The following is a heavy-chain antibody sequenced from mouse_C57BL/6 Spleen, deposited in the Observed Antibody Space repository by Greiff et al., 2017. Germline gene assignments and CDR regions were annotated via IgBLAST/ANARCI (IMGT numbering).Heavy chain of an antibody. CDR2: IYPSDSET. V-gene: IGHV1-61*01. Sequence: QVQLQQPGAELVRPGSSVKLSCKASGYTFTSYWMDWVKQRPGQGLEWIGNIYPSDSETHYNQKFKDKATLTVDKSSSTAYMQLSSLTSEDSAVYYCARAGYSNYEGYVDVWGTGTTVTVSS. CDR1: GYTFTSYW. D-gene: IGHD2-5*01. CDR3: ARAGYSNYEGYVDV. J-gene: IGHJ1*03.